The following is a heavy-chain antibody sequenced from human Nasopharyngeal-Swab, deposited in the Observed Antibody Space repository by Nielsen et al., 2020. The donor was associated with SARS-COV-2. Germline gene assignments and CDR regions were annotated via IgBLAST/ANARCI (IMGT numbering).Heavy chain of an antibody. CDR2: IIPIFGTA. D-gene: IGHD3-9*01. V-gene: IGHV1-69*13. CDR3: ARSFRKKNKTYYDILTGHYYYYGMDV. CDR1: GGTFSSYA. J-gene: IGHJ6*02. Sequence: SVKVSCKASGGTFSSYAISWVRQAPGQGLEWMGGIIPIFGTANYAQKFQGRVTITADESTSTAYMELSSLRSEDPAVDYCARSFRKKNKTYYDILTGHYYYYGMDVWGQGTTVTVSS.